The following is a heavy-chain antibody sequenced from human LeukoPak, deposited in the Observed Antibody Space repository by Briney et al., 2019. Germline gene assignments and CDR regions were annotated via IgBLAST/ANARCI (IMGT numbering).Heavy chain of an antibody. V-gene: IGHV4-4*07. CDR1: GGSISGYC. J-gene: IGHJ4*02. CDR3: ARLHDRSFPDPDY. D-gene: IGHD6-13*01. Sequence: PSETLSLSCAVSGGSISGYCWSWIRQPAGKGLEWVGRIYTRGSTNYNPSLKSRVTMSVDTSKNQFSLKLSTVTAADTAVYYCARLHDRSFPDPDYGGQRTRVTVSS. CDR2: IYTRGST.